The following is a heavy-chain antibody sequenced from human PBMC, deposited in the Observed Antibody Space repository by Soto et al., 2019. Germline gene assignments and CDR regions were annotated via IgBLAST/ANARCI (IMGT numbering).Heavy chain of an antibody. V-gene: IGHV1-69*01. D-gene: IGHD3-22*01. CDR2: LLPIYGTV. CDR3: ARGAPYDTSGYPFDY. Sequence: QVQLVQSGAEMKTPGSSVKVSCKASGGTFSNYAINWVRQAPGQGLEWMGGLLPIYGTVNYAQKFQGRVTITADESTKTAYMELSSLRSEDTAVYHCARGAPYDTSGYPFDYWGRGTLVTVSS. J-gene: IGHJ4*02. CDR1: GGTFSNYA.